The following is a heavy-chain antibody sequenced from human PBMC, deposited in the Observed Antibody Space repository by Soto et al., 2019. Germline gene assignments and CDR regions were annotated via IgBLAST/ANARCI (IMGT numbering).Heavy chain of an antibody. CDR1: GFTFSTYG. D-gene: IGHD6-6*01. V-gene: IGHV3-30*03. J-gene: IGHJ6*02. CDR3: ARVIRADSTSSNFYYYSGLDV. CDR2: ISNNGINK. Sequence: QVQLVESGGGVVQPGRSLRLSCAASGFTFSTYGMHWVRQAPGKGLEWLAVISNNGINKYYADSVKGRFTISRDNSKDTLFLQMNSLRGEDTAIYYCARVIRADSTSSNFYYYSGLDVWGQGPTVTVSS.